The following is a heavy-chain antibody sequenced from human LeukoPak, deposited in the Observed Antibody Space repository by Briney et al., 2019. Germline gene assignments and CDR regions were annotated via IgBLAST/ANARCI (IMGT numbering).Heavy chain of an antibody. CDR1: GFSFSTYG. V-gene: IGHV3-30*02. J-gene: IGHJ4*02. Sequence: GGSLRLSCAASGFSFSTYGRHWVRQAPGKGLEWVAHIRYDGSNKDYADSAKGRFTISRDNSKNTLYLQMDSLRAGDTAVYYCAKDPCSSTTCYVSLNYWGQGTLVTVSS. CDR3: AKDPCSSTTCYVSLNY. CDR2: IRYDGSNK. D-gene: IGHD2-2*01.